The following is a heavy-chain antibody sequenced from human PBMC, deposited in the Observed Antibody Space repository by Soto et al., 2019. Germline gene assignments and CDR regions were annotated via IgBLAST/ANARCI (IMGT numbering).Heavy chain of an antibody. CDR1: CGSISSSSYY. CDR2: IYYSGST. J-gene: IGHJ4*02. V-gene: IGHV4-39*01. CDR3: ARYISSAWALFDC. D-gene: IGHD6-19*01. Sequence: PSETLSLTCPFSCGSISSSSYYLGFLLQPPGKGLEWIGSIYYSGSTYYNPSLKSRVTISVDTSKNQFSLKLSSVAAADTAVYYCARYISSAWALFDCWGRGTLVTVSS.